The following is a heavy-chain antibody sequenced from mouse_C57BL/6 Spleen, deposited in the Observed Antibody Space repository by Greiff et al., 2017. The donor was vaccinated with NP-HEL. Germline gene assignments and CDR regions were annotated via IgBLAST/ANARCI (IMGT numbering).Heavy chain of an antibody. D-gene: IGHD2-4*01. Sequence: VQGVESGPGLVAPSQSLSITCTVSGFSLTSYGVDWVRQAPGKGLEWLGVIWGGGSTNYNSARMSRLSISKDNSKSQVFLKMNSLQTDDTAMYYCAKHGDYDYDDPFAYWGQGTLVTVSA. J-gene: IGHJ3*01. CDR2: IWGGGST. V-gene: IGHV2-9*01. CDR3: AKHGDYDYDDPFAY. CDR1: GFSLTSYG.